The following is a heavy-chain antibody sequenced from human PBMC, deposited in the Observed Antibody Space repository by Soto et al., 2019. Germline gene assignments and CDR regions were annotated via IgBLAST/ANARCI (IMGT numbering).Heavy chain of an antibody. CDR2: IFSNGET. V-gene: IGHV2-26*01. J-gene: IGHJ5*02. D-gene: IGHD2-2*01. CDR3: ARYISLPASVDNWFDP. CDR1: GFSLTTAGMG. Sequence: QVTLKESGPVLVKPTETLTLTCTVSGFSLTTAGMGVSWIRQPPGKALEWLANIFSNGETSYSSSLKRRLTISRDTSKSQVVLIMTNIDPLDTATYYCARYISLPASVDNWFDPWGQGTLVTVSS.